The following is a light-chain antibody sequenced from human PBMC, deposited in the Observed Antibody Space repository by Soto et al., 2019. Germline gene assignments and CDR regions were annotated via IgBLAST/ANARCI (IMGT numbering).Light chain of an antibody. J-gene: IGKJ5*01. Sequence: EVLMTQSPSTLSLSPGDRATLSCRASQSVTRKLAWYQQTPGQAPRLLIYGASIRATGIPARFSGSGSGTEFILTISSLQYEDFSVHYCQQYNDWHSITFGQGTRLEIK. V-gene: IGKV3-15*01. CDR1: QSVTRK. CDR2: GAS. CDR3: QQYNDWHSIT.